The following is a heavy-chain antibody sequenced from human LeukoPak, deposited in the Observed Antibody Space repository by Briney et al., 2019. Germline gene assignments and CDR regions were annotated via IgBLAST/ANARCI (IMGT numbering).Heavy chain of an antibody. D-gene: IGHD2-15*01. Sequence: GGSLRLSCAASGFTFSSYSMNWVRQAPGKGLEWVSSISSSSYIYYADSVKGRFTISRDNAKNSLYLQMNSLRAEDTAVYYCARNIVVVVAATDSYGMDVWGQGTTVTVSS. CDR3: ARNIVVVVAATDSYGMDV. J-gene: IGHJ6*02. V-gene: IGHV3-21*01. CDR2: ISSSSYI. CDR1: GFTFSSYS.